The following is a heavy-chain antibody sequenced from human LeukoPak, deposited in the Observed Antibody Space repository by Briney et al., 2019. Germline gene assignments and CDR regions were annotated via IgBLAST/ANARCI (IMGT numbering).Heavy chain of an antibody. J-gene: IGHJ5*02. D-gene: IGHD3-10*01. CDR2: INPNSGGT. CDR1: GYTFTGYY. CDR3: AREGITISNWFDP. Sequence: ASVTVSCKASGYTFTGYYMHWVRQAPGQGLEWMGWINPNSGGTNYAQKFQGRVTMTRDTSISTAYMELSRLRSDDTAVYYCAREGITISNWFDPWGQGTLVTVSS. V-gene: IGHV1-2*02.